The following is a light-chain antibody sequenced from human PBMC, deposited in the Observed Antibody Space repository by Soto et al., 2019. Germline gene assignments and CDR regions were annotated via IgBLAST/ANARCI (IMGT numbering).Light chain of an antibody. V-gene: IGKV3-15*01. CDR3: QQYNDWPPLFT. Sequence: EIVMTQSPATVSVSPGERATLSCRASQSVSTYLAWYQQKPGQPPRLLIYGASTRATGIPARFSGSGSGTDFTLTISSLQSEDFAVYYCQQYNDWPPLFTFGPGTKVDIK. J-gene: IGKJ3*01. CDR1: QSVSTY. CDR2: GAS.